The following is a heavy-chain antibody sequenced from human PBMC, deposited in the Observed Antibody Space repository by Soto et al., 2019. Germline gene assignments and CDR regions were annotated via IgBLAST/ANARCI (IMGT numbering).Heavy chain of an antibody. CDR1: GGTFSSYT. CDR3: ASAGGGWRIDY. D-gene: IGHD2-15*01. Sequence: QVQLVQSGAEVKKPGSSVKVSCKASGGTFSSYTISWVRQAPGQGLEWMGRIIPILGIANYAQKFQGRVTITADKYTRTADMALSSLRSEDTAVYYCASAGGGWRIDYWGQGTLVTVSS. J-gene: IGHJ4*02. CDR2: IIPILGIA. V-gene: IGHV1-69*02.